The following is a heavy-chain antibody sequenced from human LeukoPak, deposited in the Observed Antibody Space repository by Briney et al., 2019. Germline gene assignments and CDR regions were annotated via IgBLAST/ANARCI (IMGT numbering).Heavy chain of an antibody. CDR2: IKSKTDGGTT. J-gene: IGHJ4*02. D-gene: IGHD5-12*01. V-gene: IGHV3-15*01. Sequence: GGSLRLSCAASGFTFSSYGMHWVRQAPGKGLEWVGRIKSKTDGGTTDYAAPVKGRFTISKDDSKNTLYLQMNSLKTEDTAVYYCTTVNLGWLRFGGDYWGQGTLVTVSS. CDR3: TTVNLGWLRFGGDY. CDR1: GFTFSSYG.